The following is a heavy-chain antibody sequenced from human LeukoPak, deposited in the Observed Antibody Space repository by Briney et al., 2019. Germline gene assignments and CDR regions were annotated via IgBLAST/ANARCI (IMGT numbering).Heavy chain of an antibody. D-gene: IGHD1-26*01. CDR2: IYYSGST. CDR3: ARGGSYYFYPYYFDY. Sequence: SETLSLTCTVSGGSISSYYWSWIRQPPGKGLEWIGYIYYSGSTNYNPSLKSRVTISVDTSKNQFSLKLSSVTAADTAVYYCARGGSYYFYPYYFDYWGQGTLVTVSS. J-gene: IGHJ4*02. V-gene: IGHV4-59*12. CDR1: GGSISSYY.